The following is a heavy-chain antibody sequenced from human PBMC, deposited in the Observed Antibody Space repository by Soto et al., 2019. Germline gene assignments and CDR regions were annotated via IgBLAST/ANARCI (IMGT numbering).Heavy chain of an antibody. D-gene: IGHD2-15*01. CDR1: GFTFRSYA. V-gene: IGHV3-30-3*01. CDR3: ARGDREDIAVVVGVRPGEYGVDV. Sequence: QVQLVESGGGVVQPGRSLRLSCAASGFTFRSYAMHWVRQAPGKGLECVAVISYVGSNQFYRDYLKGRFTISRDNSKNTLYLQINSLRYDDTAVYYCARGDREDIAVVVGVRPGEYGVDVWGQGTTVTVSS. J-gene: IGHJ6*02. CDR2: ISYVGSNQ.